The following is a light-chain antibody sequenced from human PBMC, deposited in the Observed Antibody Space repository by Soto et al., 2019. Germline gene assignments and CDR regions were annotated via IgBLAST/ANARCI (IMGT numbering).Light chain of an antibody. V-gene: IGKV3-20*01. CDR1: QSVNNDY. Sequence: ETVLTQSPGTLSLSPGERATLSCRATQSVNNDYLAWYQQRPSLAPRLLIFGASGRVTGIPDRFSGSGSGTDFTLTISRLEPEDFAIYYCQQYGTSPRTFGGGTKVEIK. J-gene: IGKJ4*01. CDR2: GAS. CDR3: QQYGTSPRT.